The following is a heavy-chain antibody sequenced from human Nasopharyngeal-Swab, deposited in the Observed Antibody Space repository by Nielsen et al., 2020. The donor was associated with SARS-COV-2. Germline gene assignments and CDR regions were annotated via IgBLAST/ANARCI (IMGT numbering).Heavy chain of an antibody. V-gene: IGHV4-59*13. CDR3: ARDQVYYYGMDV. CDR1: GGSISSYY. J-gene: IGHJ6*02. CDR2: IYYSGST. Sequence: SETLSLTCTASGGSISSYYWSWIRQPPGKGLEWIGYIYYSGSTNYNPSLKSRVTISVDTSKNQFSLKLSSVTAADTAVYYCARDQVYYYGMDVWGQGTTVTVSS.